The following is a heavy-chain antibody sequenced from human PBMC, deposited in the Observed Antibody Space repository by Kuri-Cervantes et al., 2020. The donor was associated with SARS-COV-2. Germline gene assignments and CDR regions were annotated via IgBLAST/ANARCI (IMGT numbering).Heavy chain of an antibody. D-gene: IGHD7-27*01. CDR2: INPNSGGT. J-gene: IGHJ6*03. V-gene: IGHV1-2*02. CDR3: ARDLAWGGYYMDV. Sequence: ASVKVSCKASGYTFTSYDINWVRQAPGQGLEWMGWINPNSGGTNYAQKFQGRVTMTRDTSISTAYMELSRLRSDDTAVYYCARDLAWGGYYMDVWGKGTTVTDSS. CDR1: GYTFTSYD.